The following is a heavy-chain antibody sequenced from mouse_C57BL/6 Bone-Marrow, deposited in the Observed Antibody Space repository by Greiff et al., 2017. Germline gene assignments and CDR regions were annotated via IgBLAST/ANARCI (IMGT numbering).Heavy chain of an antibody. J-gene: IGHJ3*01. V-gene: IGHV5-4*03. CDR2: ISDGGSYT. CDR1: GFTFSSYA. CDR3: ARSDYGSSYGFAY. Sequence: EVKVEASGGGLVKPGGSLKLSCAASGFTFSSYAMSWVRQTPEKRLEWVATISDGGSYTYYPDNVKGRFTISRDNAKNNLYLQMSHLKSEDTAMYYCARSDYGSSYGFAYWGQGTLVTVSA. D-gene: IGHD1-1*01.